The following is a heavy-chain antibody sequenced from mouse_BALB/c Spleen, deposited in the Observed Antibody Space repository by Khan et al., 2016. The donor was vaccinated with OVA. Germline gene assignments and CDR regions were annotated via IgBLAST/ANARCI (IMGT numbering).Heavy chain of an antibody. J-gene: IGHJ3*01. CDR1: GLSLTNYG. Sequence: QVQLQQSGPGLVAPSQSLSITCTVSGLSLTNYGISWIRQPPGKGLEWLGVIWGDGSTNYHSALISRLSINKDNSKSQVFLKLNSLQTDDTATYYCAIICYGYDWFTYWGQGTLVTVSA. V-gene: IGHV2-3*01. CDR2: IWGDGST. CDR3: AIICYGYDWFTY. D-gene: IGHD2-2*01.